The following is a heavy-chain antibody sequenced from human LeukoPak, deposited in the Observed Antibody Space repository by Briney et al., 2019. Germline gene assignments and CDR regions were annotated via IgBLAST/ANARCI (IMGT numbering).Heavy chain of an antibody. V-gene: IGHV1-69*13. CDR3: ARDNGKGSSWYYDY. CDR2: IIPIFGTA. CDR1: GGTFSSYA. D-gene: IGHD6-13*01. Sequence: SVKVSCKASGGTFSSYAISWVRQAPGQGLEWMGGIIPIFGTANYAQKFQGRVTITADESASTAYMELSSLRSEDTAEYYCARDNGKGSSWYYDYWGQGTLVTVSS. J-gene: IGHJ4*02.